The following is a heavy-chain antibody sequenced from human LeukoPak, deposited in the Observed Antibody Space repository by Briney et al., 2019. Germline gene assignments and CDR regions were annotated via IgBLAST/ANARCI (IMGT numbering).Heavy chain of an antibody. CDR3: ARGPLWFGELCLDY. CDR2: INPNSGGT. CDR1: GYTFTGYY. J-gene: IGHJ4*02. V-gene: IGHV1-2*02. Sequence: ASVTVSCKASGYTFTGYYMHWVRQAPGQGLEWMGWINPNSGGTNYAQKFQGRVTMTRDTSISTAYMELSRLRSDDTAVYYCARGPLWFGELCLDYWGQGTLVTVSS. D-gene: IGHD3-10*01.